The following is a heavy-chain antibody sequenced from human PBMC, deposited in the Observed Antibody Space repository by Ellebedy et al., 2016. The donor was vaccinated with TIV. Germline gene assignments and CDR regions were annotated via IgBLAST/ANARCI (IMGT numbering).Heavy chain of an antibody. V-gene: IGHV4-30-4*01. CDR3: ARGLTGNAFDI. D-gene: IGHD1-20*01. J-gene: IGHJ3*02. CDR1: GGSINSGDYY. Sequence: MPSETLSLTCTVPGGSINSGDYYWSWIRQPPGKGLEWVGYSYYSGSAYYNSSLKGRVKISVDRSKKQISLELNSVTAADTAVYFCARGLTGNAFDIWGQGTMVTVSS. CDR2: SYYSGSA.